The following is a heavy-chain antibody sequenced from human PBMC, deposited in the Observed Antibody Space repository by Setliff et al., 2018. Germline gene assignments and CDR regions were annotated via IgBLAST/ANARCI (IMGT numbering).Heavy chain of an antibody. J-gene: IGHJ3*02. CDR1: GGSISSYY. CDR2: IHISGST. D-gene: IGHD6-13*01. CDR3: ARVGSSSWYGGGFDI. Sequence: SETLSLTCTVSGGSISSYYWSWIRQPPGKGLEWIGYIHISGSTNYNPSLKSRVTISVDTSKNQFSLKLSSVTAADTAVYYCARVGSSSWYGGGFDIWGQGTMVTVSS. V-gene: IGHV4-4*08.